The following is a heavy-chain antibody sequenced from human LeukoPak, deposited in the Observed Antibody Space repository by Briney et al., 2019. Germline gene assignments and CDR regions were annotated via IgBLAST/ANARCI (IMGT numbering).Heavy chain of an antibody. D-gene: IGHD4-11*01. CDR3: ATVTKVDFDY. CDR1: GFTFSSYT. CDR2: VSVEGIGR. Sequence: PGGSLRLSCAASGFTFSSYTFYWFRQAPGKGLEWVASVSVEGIGRYFPGSVEGRFAISRDDSKKSVFLQMSNVRLEDTALYFCATVTKVDFDYWGQGTLVTVSS. V-gene: IGHV3-30*09. J-gene: IGHJ4*02.